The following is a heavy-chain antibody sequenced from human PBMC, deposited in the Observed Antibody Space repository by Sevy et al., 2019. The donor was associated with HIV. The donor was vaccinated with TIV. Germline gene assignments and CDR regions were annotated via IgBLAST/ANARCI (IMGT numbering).Heavy chain of an antibody. Sequence: GGSLRLSCAASGFTFSNAWMNWVRQAPGKGLEWVGRIKSKTDGGTTDYAAPAKGRFTISRDDSKNTLYLQMNSLKTEDTAVYYCTTVRVVRGVISQDYWGQGTLVTVSS. CDR1: GFTFSNAW. D-gene: IGHD3-10*01. V-gene: IGHV3-15*07. J-gene: IGHJ4*02. CDR2: IKSKTDGGTT. CDR3: TTVRVVRGVISQDY.